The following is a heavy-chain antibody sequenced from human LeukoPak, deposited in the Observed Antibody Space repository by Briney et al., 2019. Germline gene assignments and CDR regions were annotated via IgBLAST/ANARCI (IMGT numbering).Heavy chain of an antibody. V-gene: IGHV3-7*01. J-gene: IGHJ4*02. D-gene: IGHD1-14*01. CDR3: ARSLLRTAPRYFDY. CDR2: IKQDGSEK. Sequence: GGSLRLSCAASGFTFSSYWMSWVRQAPGKGLERVANIKQDGSEKYYVDSVKGRFTISRDNAKNSLYLQMNSLRAEDTAVYYCARSLLRTAPRYFDYWGQGTLVTVSS. CDR1: GFTFSSYW.